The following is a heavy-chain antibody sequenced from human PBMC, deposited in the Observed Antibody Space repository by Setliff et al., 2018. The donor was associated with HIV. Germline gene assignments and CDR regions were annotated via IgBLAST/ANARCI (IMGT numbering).Heavy chain of an antibody. CDR1: SGSVSRSDYY. Sequence: SETRSLTCTVSSGSVSRSDYYWGWIRQTPGKGLEWIGSIYWSGLTFYNPSRKSRVPISVDTSKNQFSLRLNSVTAADTAVYYCATDHHRRDGYNFDSWGQGTLVTVSS. CDR3: ATDHHRRDGYNFDS. CDR2: IYWSGLT. V-gene: IGHV4-39*02. J-gene: IGHJ4*02. D-gene: IGHD2-21*02.